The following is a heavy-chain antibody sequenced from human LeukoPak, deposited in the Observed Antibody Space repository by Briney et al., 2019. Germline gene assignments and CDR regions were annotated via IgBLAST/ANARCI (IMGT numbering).Heavy chain of an antibody. D-gene: IGHD2-2*01. CDR2: IYYSGST. J-gene: IGHJ5*02. Sequence: SETLSLTCTVSGGSISSSSYYWGWIRQPPGKGLEWIGSIYYSGSTYYNPSLKSRVTISVDTSKNQFSLKLSSVTAADTAVYYCARHDIVVVRAATENWFDPWGQGTLVTVSS. V-gene: IGHV4-39*01. CDR1: GGSISSSSYY. CDR3: ARHDIVVVRAATENWFDP.